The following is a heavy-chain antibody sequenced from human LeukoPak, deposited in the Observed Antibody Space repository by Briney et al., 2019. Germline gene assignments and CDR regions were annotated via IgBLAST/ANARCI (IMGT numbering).Heavy chain of an antibody. Sequence: GGSLRLSCAASGFTLSTYSMNWVRQAPGKGLEWVSSISFTHTIFYADSVKGRFTISRDNAKNSLYLQMYSLRAEDTAVYYCAREQTRGGDLDYWGQGALVTVSS. V-gene: IGHV3-21*01. CDR1: GFTLSTYS. CDR3: AREQTRGGDLDY. J-gene: IGHJ4*02. CDR2: ISFTHTI. D-gene: IGHD2-21*02.